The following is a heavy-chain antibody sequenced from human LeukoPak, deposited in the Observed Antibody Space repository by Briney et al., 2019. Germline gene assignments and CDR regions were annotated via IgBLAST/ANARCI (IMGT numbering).Heavy chain of an antibody. J-gene: IGHJ3*02. CDR3: AGDPGGRGGFDI. Sequence: PSETLSLTCTVSGASISSFYXXXXXXPPGXXLEWIGYIYHTGSTNYNPSLKSRVTISXXAXXNQFSLKLSSVTAADTAVYYCAGDPGGRGGFDIWGRGTMVTVSS. CDR1: GASISSFY. CDR2: IYHTGST. D-gene: IGHD1-26*01. V-gene: IGHV4-59*01.